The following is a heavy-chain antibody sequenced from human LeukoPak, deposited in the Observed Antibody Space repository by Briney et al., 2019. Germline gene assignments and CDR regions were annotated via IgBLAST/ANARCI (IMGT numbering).Heavy chain of an antibody. Sequence: SQTLSPTCAISGDIVSGDRAVWNWIRQSPSRGLEWLGRTYYRSKWYNDYAVSVKGRITVNPDTSKNQFSLQLNSVTPEDTAVYYCARDAPGQSYFDYWGQGTLVTVSS. J-gene: IGHJ4*02. D-gene: IGHD2-2*01. CDR1: GDIVSGDRAV. V-gene: IGHV6-1*01. CDR3: ARDAPGQSYFDY. CDR2: TYYRSKWYN.